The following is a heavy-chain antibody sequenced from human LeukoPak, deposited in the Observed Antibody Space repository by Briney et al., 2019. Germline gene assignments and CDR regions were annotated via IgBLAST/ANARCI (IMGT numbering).Heavy chain of an antibody. V-gene: IGHV1-46*01. CDR3: ARGTIEGFDP. CDR2: INPRGGSA. Sequence: ASVKVSCKASGYTFTRDSIHWVRQVFGQGLEWMGIINPRGGSATYAQKFQGRVTMTREMSTSTVYMELSSLKSEDTAVYYCARGTIEGFDPWGQGTLVTVSS. J-gene: IGHJ5*02. D-gene: IGHD1-7*01. CDR1: GYTFTRDS.